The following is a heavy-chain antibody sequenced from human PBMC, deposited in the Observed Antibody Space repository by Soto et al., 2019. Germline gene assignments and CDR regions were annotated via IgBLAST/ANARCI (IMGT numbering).Heavy chain of an antibody. CDR2: ISAYNGNT. Sequence: VQLVQSGAEVKKPGASVKVSCKASGYTFTSYGISWVRQAPGQGLERMGWISAYNGNTSYAQKLQGRVTMTTDTSTSTAYMELRSLRSDDTAVYYCARDRGGRICYYYGMDVWGQGTTVTVSS. CDR1: GYTFTSYG. D-gene: IGHD3-10*01. V-gene: IGHV1-18*01. J-gene: IGHJ6*02. CDR3: ARDRGGRICYYYGMDV.